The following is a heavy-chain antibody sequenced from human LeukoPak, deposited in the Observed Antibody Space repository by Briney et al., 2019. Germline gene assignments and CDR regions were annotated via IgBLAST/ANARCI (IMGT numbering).Heavy chain of an antibody. CDR1: GGSVSSSTYY. Sequence: SETLSLTCTVSGGSVSSSTYYWGWIRQPPGEGLEWIGTIYHSESTYYSPSLKSRVTMSVDTSKNQFSLRVNSVTAADTAVYYCARIGRYYGAGSYADLWGQGTLVTVSS. J-gene: IGHJ5*02. CDR3: ARIGRYYGAGSYADL. D-gene: IGHD3-10*01. CDR2: IYHSEST. V-gene: IGHV4-39*01.